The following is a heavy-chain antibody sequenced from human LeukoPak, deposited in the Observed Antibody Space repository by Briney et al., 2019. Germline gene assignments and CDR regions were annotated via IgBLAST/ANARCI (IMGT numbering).Heavy chain of an antibody. D-gene: IGHD3-3*01. V-gene: IGHV1-2*02. CDR3: ARGTQTIFGVIDY. J-gene: IGHJ4*02. CDR1: GYTFTGYY. Sequence: AASVKVSCKASGYTFTGYYMHWVRQAPGQGLVWMGWIHPNNGGTIYARSFQGRVTMTSDTSISTAYLELNSLISDDTAMYFCARGTQTIFGVIDYWGQGTLVTVSS. CDR2: IHPNNGGT.